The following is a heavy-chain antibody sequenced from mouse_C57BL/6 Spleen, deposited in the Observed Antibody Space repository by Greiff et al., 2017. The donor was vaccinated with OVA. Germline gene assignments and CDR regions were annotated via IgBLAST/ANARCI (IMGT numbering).Heavy chain of an antibody. CDR1: GYSITSGYY. CDR3: AREDGYYFAY. J-gene: IGHJ3*01. D-gene: IGHD2-3*01. CDR2: ISYDGSN. Sequence: VQLQQSGPGLVKPSQSLSLTCSVTGYSITSGYYWNWIRQFPGNKLEWMGYISYDGSNNYNPSLKNRISITRDTSKNQFFLKLNSVTTEDTATYYCAREDGYYFAYWGQGTLVTVSA. V-gene: IGHV3-6*01.